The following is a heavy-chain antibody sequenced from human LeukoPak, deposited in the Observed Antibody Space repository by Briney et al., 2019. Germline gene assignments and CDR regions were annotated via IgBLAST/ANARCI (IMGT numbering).Heavy chain of an antibody. CDR1: GFTFSRFW. Sequence: PGGSLRVSCAASGFTFSRFWMGWVRQAPDKGLEWVANINEDGSEAYYVDSVKGRFTISRDNPKNSVSLQMNSLRAEDTALYYCARREWLRHERTGYYAFDAWGQGTLVTVSS. V-gene: IGHV3-7*01. J-gene: IGHJ5*02. D-gene: IGHD1-26*01. CDR3: ARREWLRHERTGYYAFDA. CDR2: INEDGSEA.